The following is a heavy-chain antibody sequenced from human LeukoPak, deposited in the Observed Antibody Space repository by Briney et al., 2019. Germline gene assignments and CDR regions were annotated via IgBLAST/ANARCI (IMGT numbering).Heavy chain of an antibody. CDR3: ARAYHSSWYLNWFDP. V-gene: IGHV4-34*01. Sequence: SETLSLTCAIYGGSFSGHYWSWIRQAPGKGLEWIGEINHSGSTNYNPSLKSRVAISVDTSKNQFSLKLSSVTAADTAVYYCARAYHSSWYLNWFDPWGQGTLVTVSS. D-gene: IGHD6-13*01. J-gene: IGHJ5*02. CDR1: GGSFSGHY. CDR2: INHSGST.